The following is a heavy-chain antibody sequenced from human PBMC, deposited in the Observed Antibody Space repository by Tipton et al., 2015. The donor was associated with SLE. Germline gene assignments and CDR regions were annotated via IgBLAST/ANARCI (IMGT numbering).Heavy chain of an antibody. J-gene: IGHJ5*02. Sequence: TLSLTCTVSGGSISSYYWSWIRQPPGKGLEWIGYIYYSGSTNYNPSLKSRVTISVDTSKNQFSLKLSSVTAADTAVYYCAREYYYGSGSYYKRWFDPWGQGTLVTVSS. CDR2: IYYSGST. D-gene: IGHD3-10*01. CDR3: AREYYYGSGSYYKRWFDP. V-gene: IGHV4-59*01. CDR1: GGSISSYY.